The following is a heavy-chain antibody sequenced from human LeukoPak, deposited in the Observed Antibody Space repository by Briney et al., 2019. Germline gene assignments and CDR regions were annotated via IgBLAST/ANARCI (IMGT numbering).Heavy chain of an antibody. D-gene: IGHD3-22*01. J-gene: IGHJ4*02. CDR2: IYYSGST. Sequence: SETLSLTCTVSGGSISSYYWSWIRQPPGKGLEWIGYIYYSGSTNYNPSLKSRVTISVDTSKNQFSLKLSSETAADTAVYYCARYYYDSSGYYLDYWGQGTLVTVSS. CDR1: GGSISSYY. V-gene: IGHV4-59*08. CDR3: ARYYYDSSGYYLDY.